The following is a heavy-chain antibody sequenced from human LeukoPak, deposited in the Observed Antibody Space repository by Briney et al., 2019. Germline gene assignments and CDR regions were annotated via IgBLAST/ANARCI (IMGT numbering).Heavy chain of an antibody. CDR2: IYHSGST. CDR1: GYSISSGYY. CDR3: ARTYSSSWYVQSHYYMDV. V-gene: IGHV4-38-2*02. Sequence: PSETLSLTCTVSGYSISSGYYWGWIRQPPGKGLEWIGSIYHSGSTYYNPSLKSRVTISVDTSKNQFSLKLSSVTAADTAVYYCARTYSSSWYVQSHYYMDVWGKGTTVTISS. J-gene: IGHJ6*03. D-gene: IGHD6-13*01.